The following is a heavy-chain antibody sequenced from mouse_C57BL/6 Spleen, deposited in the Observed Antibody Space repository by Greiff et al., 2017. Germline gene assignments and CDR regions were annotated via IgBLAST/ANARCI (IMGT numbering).Heavy chain of an antibody. V-gene: IGHV1-15*01. CDR3: TTLGRTWFAY. D-gene: IGHD4-1*01. Sequence: QVQLQQSGAELVRPGASVTLSCKASGYTFTDYEMHWVKQTPVHGLEWIGAIDPETGGTAYNQKFKGKAILTADKSSSTAYMELRSLTSEDSAVYYCTTLGRTWFAYWGQGTLGTVSA. J-gene: IGHJ3*01. CDR2: IDPETGGT. CDR1: GYTFTDYE.